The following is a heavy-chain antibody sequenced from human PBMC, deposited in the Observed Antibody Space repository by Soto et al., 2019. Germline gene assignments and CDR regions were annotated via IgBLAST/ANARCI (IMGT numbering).Heavy chain of an antibody. D-gene: IGHD3-22*01. Sequence: QVQLQESGPGLVKPSQTLSLTCTVSGGSISSGGYYWSWIRQHPGKGLEWLGYIYYSGSTYYNPSLTSRVTISVDTSKNQFALKLSSVTAADTAVYYCARASYYDSSGYPGGPDYWGQGTLFTVSS. J-gene: IGHJ4*02. CDR1: GGSISSGGYY. V-gene: IGHV4-31*03. CDR2: IYYSGST. CDR3: ARASYYDSSGYPGGPDY.